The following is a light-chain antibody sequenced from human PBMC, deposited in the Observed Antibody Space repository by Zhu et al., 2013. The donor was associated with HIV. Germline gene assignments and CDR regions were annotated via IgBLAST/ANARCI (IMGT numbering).Light chain of an antibody. CDR3: NSYADGNKFV. V-gene: IGLV3-1*01. J-gene: IGLJ1*01. Sequence: SYELTQPPSVSVSPGQTASITCSGDKLGDKYVYWYQQKPGQSPVLVIYQDTKRPSGIPERFSGSNSGNTATLTIRGTQAMDEADYYCNSYADGNKFVFGSGTKVTVL. CDR2: QDT. CDR1: KLGDKY.